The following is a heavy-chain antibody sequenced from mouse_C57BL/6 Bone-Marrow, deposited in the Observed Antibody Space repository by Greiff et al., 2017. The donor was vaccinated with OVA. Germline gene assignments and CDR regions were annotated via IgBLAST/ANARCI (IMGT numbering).Heavy chain of an antibody. D-gene: IGHD1-1*01. CDR3: ARDYGSRVLFAY. J-gene: IGHJ3*01. V-gene: IGHV1-59*01. CDR2: IDPSDSYT. Sequence: QVQLKQPGAELVRPGTSVKLSCKASGYTFTSYWMHWVKQRPGQGLEWIGVIDPSDSYTNYNQKFKGKATLTVDTSSSTAYMQLSSLTSEDSAVYYCARDYGSRVLFAYWGQGTLVTVSA. CDR1: GYTFTSYW.